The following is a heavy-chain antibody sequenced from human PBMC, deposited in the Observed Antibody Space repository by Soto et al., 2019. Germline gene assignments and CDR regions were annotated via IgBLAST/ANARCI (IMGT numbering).Heavy chain of an antibody. Sequence: ASVKVSCKASGYTFNSYYMHWARQAPGQGLEWMGIINPSGGSTSYAQKFQGRVTMTRDTSTSTVYMELSSLRSEDTAVYYCARGRGQWELFDYYYGMDVWGQGTTVNVSS. D-gene: IGHD1-26*01. V-gene: IGHV1-46*02. CDR2: INPSGGST. CDR3: ARGRGQWELFDYYYGMDV. J-gene: IGHJ6*02. CDR1: GYTFNSYY.